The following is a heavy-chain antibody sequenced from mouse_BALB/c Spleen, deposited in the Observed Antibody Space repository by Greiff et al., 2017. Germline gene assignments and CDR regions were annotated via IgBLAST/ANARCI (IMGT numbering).Heavy chain of an antibody. Sequence: EVKLVESGGGLVQPGGSMKLSCVASGFTFSNYWMNWVRQSPEKGLEWVAEIRLKSNNYATHYAESVKGRFTISRDDSKSSVYLQMNNLRAEDTGIYYCTRDGYYPNWYFDVWGAGTTVTVSS. CDR3: TRDGYYPNWYFDV. CDR2: IRLKSNNYAT. D-gene: IGHD2-3*01. V-gene: IGHV6-6*02. CDR1: GFTFSNYW. J-gene: IGHJ1*01.